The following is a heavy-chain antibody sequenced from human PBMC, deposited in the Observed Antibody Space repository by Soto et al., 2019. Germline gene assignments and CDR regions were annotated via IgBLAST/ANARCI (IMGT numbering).Heavy chain of an antibody. CDR3: ARDIASYAYGVGY. CDR2: VYSSGTT. V-gene: IGHV4-38-2*02. CDR1: PYCTLSGYY. D-gene: IGHD2-21*01. Sequence: PRGTMALSSAVCPYCTLSGYYGGWIRPPPGKGLEWIGRVYSSGTTDYNPSLNSRATMSVETSKNQFSLKLSSVTAADTVVYYCARDIASYAYGVGYCGQAIQVTVS. J-gene: IGHJ4*02.